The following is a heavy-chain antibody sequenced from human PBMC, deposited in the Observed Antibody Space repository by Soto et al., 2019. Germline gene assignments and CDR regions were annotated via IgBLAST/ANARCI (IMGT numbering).Heavy chain of an antibody. CDR2: ISPKSGRT. CDR3: ARPPGYISDWYYFDL. CDR1: GYTFIDYY. V-gene: IGHV1-2*02. D-gene: IGHD6-19*01. J-gene: IGHJ4*02. Sequence: QVQLVQSGAEVKKPGASVKVSCEASGYTFIDYYMRWVRQAPGQGFEWMGRISPKSGRTNSAQKFQGRVTVTWDTSLNTAYMELSSFMSEDTAVYYCARPPGYISDWYYFDLWGQGTLVTVSS.